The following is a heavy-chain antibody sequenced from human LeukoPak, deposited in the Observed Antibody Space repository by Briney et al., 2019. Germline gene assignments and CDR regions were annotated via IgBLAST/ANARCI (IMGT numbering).Heavy chain of an antibody. CDR2: VNWNGGST. D-gene: IGHD5-12*01. CDR3: ARRVATPNSWFDP. J-gene: IGHJ5*02. Sequence: GGSLRLSCAASGFTFDDYGMSWVRQAPGKGLEWISGVNWNGGSTGYADSVKGRFTISRDNAKKSLYLQMNSLRAEDTALYHCARRVATPNSWFDPWGQGTLVTVSS. V-gene: IGHV3-20*01. CDR1: GFTFDDYG.